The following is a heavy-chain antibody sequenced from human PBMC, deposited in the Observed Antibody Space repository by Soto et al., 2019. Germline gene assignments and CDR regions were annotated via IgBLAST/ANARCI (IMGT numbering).Heavy chain of an antibody. CDR2: IYYSGST. D-gene: IGHD3-16*01. CDR3: ASAHIMITFGGVTNWFDP. CDR1: GGSISSGGYY. Sequence: PSETLSLTCTVSGGSISSGGYYWSWIRQHPGKGLEWIGYIYYSGSTYYNPSLKSRVTISVDTSKNQFSLKLSSVTAADTAVYYCASAHIMITFGGVTNWFDPWGQGTLVTVSS. V-gene: IGHV4-31*03. J-gene: IGHJ5*02.